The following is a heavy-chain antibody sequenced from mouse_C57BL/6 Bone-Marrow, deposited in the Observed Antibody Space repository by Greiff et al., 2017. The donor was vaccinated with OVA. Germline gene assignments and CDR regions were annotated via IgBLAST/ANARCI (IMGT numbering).Heavy chain of an antibody. CDR2: ISSGGSYT. CDR3: ARHNWGFDY. D-gene: IGHD4-1*01. CDR1: GFTFSSYG. Sequence: EVQVVESGGDLVKPGGSLKLSCAASGFTFSSYGMSWVRQTPDKRLEWVATISSGGSYTYYPDSVKGRFTISRDNAKNTLYLQMSSLKSEDTAMYYCARHNWGFDYWGQSTTLTVSS. J-gene: IGHJ2*01. V-gene: IGHV5-6*01.